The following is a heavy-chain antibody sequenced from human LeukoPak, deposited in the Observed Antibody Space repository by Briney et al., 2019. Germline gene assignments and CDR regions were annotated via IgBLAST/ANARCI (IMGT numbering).Heavy chain of an antibody. D-gene: IGHD1-1*01. Sequence: SVTVSCKASGYTFTVYYMHWVRQAPGQGLEWMGGIIPIFGTANYAQKFQGRVTITADESTSTAYMELSSLRSEDTAVYYCARGPIQPDAFDIWGQGTMVTVSS. V-gene: IGHV1-69*13. J-gene: IGHJ3*02. CDR3: ARGPIQPDAFDI. CDR1: GYTFTVYY. CDR2: IIPIFGTA.